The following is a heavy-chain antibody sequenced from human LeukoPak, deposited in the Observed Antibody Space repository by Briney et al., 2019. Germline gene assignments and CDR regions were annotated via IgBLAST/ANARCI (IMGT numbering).Heavy chain of an antibody. CDR1: GFTFSTYA. D-gene: IGHD2-2*01. V-gene: IGHV3-23*01. Sequence: GGSLRLSCAASGFTFSTYAMSWVRQAPGKGLEWVSTVSASGRSTYYADSVKGRFTISRDSSKSTLYLQMNSLRAEDTAVYYCARDQVVVPAAMGLFDYWGQGTLVTVSS. CDR2: VSASGRST. J-gene: IGHJ4*02. CDR3: ARDQVVVPAAMGLFDY.